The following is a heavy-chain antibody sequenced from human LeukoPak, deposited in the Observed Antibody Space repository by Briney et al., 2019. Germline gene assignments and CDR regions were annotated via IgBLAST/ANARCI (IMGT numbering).Heavy chain of an antibody. J-gene: IGHJ6*03. CDR2: IIPTFGTA. D-gene: IGHD2-2*01. V-gene: IGHV1-69*13. CDR3: ASRKDIVVVPAAINYYYYMDV. Sequence: GASVKVSCKASGGTFSSYAISWVRQAPGQGLEWMGGIIPTFGTANYAQKFQGRVTITADESTSTAYMELSSLRSEDTAVYYCASRKDIVVVPAAINYYYYMDVWGKGTTVTVSS. CDR1: GGTFSSYA.